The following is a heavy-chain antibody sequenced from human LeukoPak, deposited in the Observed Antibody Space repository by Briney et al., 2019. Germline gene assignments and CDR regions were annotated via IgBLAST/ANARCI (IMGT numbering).Heavy chain of an antibody. CDR3: ARDGDYGSGSFHY. CDR2: IYTSGTT. Sequence: SQTLSLTCTVSGGSISSGTYYWSWIRQPAGKGLEWIGRIYTSGTTNYNPSLKSRVTISLDTSKNQFSLKLSSVTAADTAVYYCARDGDYGSGSFHYWGQGTLVTVSS. CDR1: GGSISSGTYY. D-gene: IGHD3-10*01. J-gene: IGHJ4*02. V-gene: IGHV4-61*02.